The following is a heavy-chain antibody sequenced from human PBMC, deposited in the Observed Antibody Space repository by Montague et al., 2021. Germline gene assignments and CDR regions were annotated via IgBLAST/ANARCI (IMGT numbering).Heavy chain of an antibody. D-gene: IGHD5-24*01. CDR1: GDSVAVVEPR. CDR2: TYYRSKWYN. Sequence: CAISGDSVAVVEPRCKSERHTSASDSQRQRRTYYRSKWYNEYAISVKSRITVNPDTSKNQFSLLLNSVTPEDTAVYYCARGWQKRFDPWGQGTLVTVSS. CDR3: ARGWQKRFDP. J-gene: IGHJ5*02. V-gene: IGHV6-1*01.